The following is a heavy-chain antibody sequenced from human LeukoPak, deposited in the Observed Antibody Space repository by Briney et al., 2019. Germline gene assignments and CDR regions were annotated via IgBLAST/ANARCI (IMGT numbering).Heavy chain of an antibody. CDR2: IYYSGST. Sequence: PSQTLSLTSTVSGGSISSGDYYWSWIRQPPGKGLEWIGYIYYSGSTYYNPSLKSRVTISVDTSKNQFSLKLSSVTAADTAVYYCARLLWFGEYYFDYWGQGTLVTVSS. CDR3: ARLLWFGEYYFDY. J-gene: IGHJ4*02. D-gene: IGHD3-10*01. CDR1: GGSISSGDYY. V-gene: IGHV4-30-4*01.